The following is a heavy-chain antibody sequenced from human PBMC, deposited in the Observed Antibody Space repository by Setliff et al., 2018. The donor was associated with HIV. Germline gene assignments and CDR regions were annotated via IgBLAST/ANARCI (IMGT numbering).Heavy chain of an antibody. J-gene: IGHJ4*02. CDR2: IKSKTDGGTT. CDR3: TTFSSGYSTDGVDY. CDR1: EFTFINTW. V-gene: IGHV3-15*01. Sequence: LRLSCAASEFTFINTWMSWVRQAPGKGLEWVGRIKSKTDGGTTDYTAPVKGRFSISRDDSKNTLYLQMNSLKTEDTAVYYCTTFSSGYSTDGVDYWGRGTLVTVSS. D-gene: IGHD6-13*01.